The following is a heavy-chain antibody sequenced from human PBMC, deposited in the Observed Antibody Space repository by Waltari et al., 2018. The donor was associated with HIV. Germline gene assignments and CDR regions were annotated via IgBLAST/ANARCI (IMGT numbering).Heavy chain of an antibody. CDR2: IYSGGNT. J-gene: IGHJ3*02. D-gene: IGHD3-22*01. CDR3: ARGISMIVVVNQNQWGAFDI. CDR1: GFTVSSNY. Sequence: EVQLVESGGGLVQPGGSLRLSCAASGFTVSSNYMNWVRQAPGHGLEWVSVIYSGGNTYYADSVKGRFTISRDNSKNTLYLQMNSLRAEDTAVYYCARGISMIVVVNQNQWGAFDIWGQGTMVTVSS. V-gene: IGHV3-66*01.